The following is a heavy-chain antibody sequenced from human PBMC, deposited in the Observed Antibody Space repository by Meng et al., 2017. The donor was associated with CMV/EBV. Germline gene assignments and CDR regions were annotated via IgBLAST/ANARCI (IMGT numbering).Heavy chain of an antibody. Sequence: SETLSLTCTVSGGSVSSGSYYWSWIRQPPGKGLEWIGYIYYSGSTNYSPSLKSRVTISVDTSKNQFSLKLSSVTAADTAVYYCARAFYYDSSGNWFDPWGQGTLVTVSS. CDR3: ARAFYYDSSGNWFDP. J-gene: IGHJ5*02. CDR2: IYYSGST. CDR1: GGSVSSGSYY. D-gene: IGHD3-22*01. V-gene: IGHV4-61*01.